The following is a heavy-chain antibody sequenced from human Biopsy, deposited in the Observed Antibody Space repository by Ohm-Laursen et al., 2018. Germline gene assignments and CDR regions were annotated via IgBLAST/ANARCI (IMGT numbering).Heavy chain of an antibody. D-gene: IGHD5-24*01. CDR2: ITSGGSTT. V-gene: IGHV3-11*01. CDR3: ARDVEGFYSYAMDV. CDR1: GFAFSDYY. J-gene: IGHJ6*02. Sequence: SLRLSCAASGFAFSDYYMSWIRQVPGKGLEWVSYITSGGSTTDYADSVKGRFTISRDNAKSSLFLQMNSLRAEDTAVYYCARDVEGFYSYAMDVWGQGTTVTVSS.